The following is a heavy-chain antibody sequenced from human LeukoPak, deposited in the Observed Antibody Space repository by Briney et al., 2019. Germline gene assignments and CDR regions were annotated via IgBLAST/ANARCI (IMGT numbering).Heavy chain of an antibody. CDR2: ISGGGDDI. CDR3: AELGITMIGGV. CDR1: GFTFSDYY. J-gene: IGHJ6*04. Sequence: GGSLRLSCAASGFTFSDYYMTWIRQAPGKGLEVVSYISGGGDDINHADSVRGRFTISRDNAKNSLYLQMNSLRAEDTAVYYCAELGITMIGGVWGKGTTVTISS. V-gene: IGHV3-11*04. D-gene: IGHD3-10*02.